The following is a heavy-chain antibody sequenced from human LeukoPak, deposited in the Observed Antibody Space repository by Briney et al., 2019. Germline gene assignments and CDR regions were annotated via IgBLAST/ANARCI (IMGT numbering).Heavy chain of an antibody. Sequence: SETLSLTCSFSGDSISTYYWSWIRQSPGKGLEWSGHIYSSGNTDYNSSLKSRVTISVDTSKSQFSLRLSSVTATDTAVYYCARLRWQLVGPYFDYWGQGILVTVSS. CDR2: IYSSGNT. J-gene: IGHJ4*02. CDR1: GDSISTYY. V-gene: IGHV4-59*01. D-gene: IGHD1-26*01. CDR3: ARLRWQLVGPYFDY.